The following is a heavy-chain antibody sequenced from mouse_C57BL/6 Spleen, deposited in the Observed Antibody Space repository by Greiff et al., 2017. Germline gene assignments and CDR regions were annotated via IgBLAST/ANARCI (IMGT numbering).Heavy chain of an antibody. Sequence: QVQLKQPGAELVKPGASVKMSCKASGYTFTSYWITWVKQRPGQGLEWIGDIYPGSGSTNYNEKFKSKATLTVDTSSSTAYMQLSSLTSEDSAVYYCARRGITTVRYFDVWGTGTTVTVSS. CDR3: ARRGITTVRYFDV. D-gene: IGHD1-1*01. J-gene: IGHJ1*03. CDR1: GYTFTSYW. V-gene: IGHV1-55*01. CDR2: IYPGSGST.